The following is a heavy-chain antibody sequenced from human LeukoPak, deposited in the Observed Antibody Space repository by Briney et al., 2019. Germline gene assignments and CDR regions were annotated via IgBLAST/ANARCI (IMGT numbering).Heavy chain of an antibody. J-gene: IGHJ6*02. CDR3: ARDGRIYYDIGNYYYYGMDV. D-gene: IGHD3-22*01. CDR1: GYTFTGYY. CDR2: INPNSGGT. V-gene: IGHV1-2*02. Sequence: ASVKVSCKASGYTFTGYYMHLVRQAPGQGLEWMGWINPNSGGTNYAQKFQGRVTMTRDTSISTAYMELSRLRSDDTAVYYCARDGRIYYDIGNYYYYGMDVWGQGTTVTVSS.